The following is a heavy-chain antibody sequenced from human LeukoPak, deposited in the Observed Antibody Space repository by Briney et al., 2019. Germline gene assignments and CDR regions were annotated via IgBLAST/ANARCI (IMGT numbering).Heavy chain of an antibody. CDR3: ARAGVATWQY. D-gene: IGHD5-12*01. V-gene: IGHV4-4*07. Sequence: ETLSLTCTVSGGSISSYYWSWIRQPAGKGLEWIGSIYHSGGTYYNPSLKSRVTISVDTSKNQFSLRLSTVTAADTAVYYCARAGVATWQYWGQGTLVTVSS. J-gene: IGHJ4*02. CDR2: IYHSGGT. CDR1: GGSISSYY.